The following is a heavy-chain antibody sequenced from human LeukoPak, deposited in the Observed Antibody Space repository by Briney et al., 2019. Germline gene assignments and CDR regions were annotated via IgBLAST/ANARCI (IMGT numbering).Heavy chain of an antibody. Sequence: SVKVSCKASGGTFSSYTISWVRQAPGQGLEWMGRIIPILGIANSAQKFQGRVTITADKSTSTAYMELSSLRSEDTAVYYCARDLEVSNWDIVVVPAAINYYYYGMDVWGQGSTVTVSS. D-gene: IGHD2-2*01. V-gene: IGHV1-69*04. CDR2: IIPILGIA. CDR1: GGTFSSYT. J-gene: IGHJ6*02. CDR3: ARDLEVSNWDIVVVPAAINYYYYGMDV.